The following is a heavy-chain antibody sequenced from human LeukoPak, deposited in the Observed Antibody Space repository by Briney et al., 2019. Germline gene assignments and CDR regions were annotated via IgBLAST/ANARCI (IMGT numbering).Heavy chain of an antibody. J-gene: IGHJ3*02. V-gene: IGHV3-64D*06. CDR3: VKGWELRFDAFDI. D-gene: IGHD1-26*01. Sequence: GGSLRLSCSASGFXFSSFVMHWVRQAPGKGLEYVSDFSSTGGSTYYTDSVKGRFTISRDNSKNTLYLQMNGLITEDMAAYYCVKGWELRFDAFDIWGQGTMVTVSS. CDR2: FSSTGGST. CDR1: GFXFSSFV.